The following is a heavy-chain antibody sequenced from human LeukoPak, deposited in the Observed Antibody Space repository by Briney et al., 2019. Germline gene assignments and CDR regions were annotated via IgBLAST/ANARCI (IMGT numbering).Heavy chain of an antibody. CDR2: ISWNSGSI. D-gene: IGHD6-13*01. J-gene: IGHJ4*02. CDR3: AKVTSGYSSSWYRGPFDY. V-gene: IGHV3-9*01. Sequence: PGGSLRLSCAASGFTFDDYAMHWVRQAPGKGLEWVSGISWNSGSIGYADSVKGRFTISRDNAKNSLYLQMNSLRAEDTALYYCAKVTSGYSSSWYRGPFDYWGQGTLVTVSS. CDR1: GFTFDDYA.